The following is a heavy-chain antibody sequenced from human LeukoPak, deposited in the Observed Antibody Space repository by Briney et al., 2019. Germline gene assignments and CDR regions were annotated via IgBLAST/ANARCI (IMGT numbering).Heavy chain of an antibody. CDR3: ARTYCSTGSCYFLFDY. D-gene: IGHD2-15*01. CDR1: GFSVSSTGMR. CDR2: IDWDDDK. Sequence: RVSGPTLVNPTQTLTLTCTFSGFSVSSTGMRVSWIRQPPGKALEWLARIDWDDDKFYSTSLRTRLTISKDTSKNQVVLTMTNMGPVDTATYYCARTYCSTGSCYFLFDYWGQGTLVTVSS. V-gene: IGHV2-70*17. J-gene: IGHJ4*02.